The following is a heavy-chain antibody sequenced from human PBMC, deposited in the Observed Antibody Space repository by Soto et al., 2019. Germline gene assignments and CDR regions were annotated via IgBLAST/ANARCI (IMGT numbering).Heavy chain of an antibody. D-gene: IGHD6-6*01. V-gene: IGHV1-8*01. Sequence: ASVKVSCKASGYTFTSYDINWVRQATGQGLERMGWMNPNSGNTGYAQKFQGRVTMTRNTSISTAYMELSSLRSEDTAVYYCARVSRSIAAPRDYYYYMDVWGKGTTVTVSS. J-gene: IGHJ6*03. CDR3: ARVSRSIAAPRDYYYYMDV. CDR2: MNPNSGNT. CDR1: GYTFTSYD.